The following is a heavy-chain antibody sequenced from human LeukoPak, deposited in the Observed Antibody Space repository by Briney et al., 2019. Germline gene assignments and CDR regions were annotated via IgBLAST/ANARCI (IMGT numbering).Heavy chain of an antibody. CDR3: AKDRGYYYDSSDYYYYGMDV. J-gene: IGHJ6*02. CDR2: ISSSSSYI. V-gene: IGHV3-21*01. CDR1: GFTFSSYN. D-gene: IGHD3-22*01. Sequence: GGSLRLSCAASGFTFSSYNMNWVRQAPGKGLEWVSSISSSSSYIYYADSVKGQFTISRDNAKNSLYLQMNSLRAEDTAVYYCAKDRGYYYDSSDYYYYGMDVWGQGTTVTVSS.